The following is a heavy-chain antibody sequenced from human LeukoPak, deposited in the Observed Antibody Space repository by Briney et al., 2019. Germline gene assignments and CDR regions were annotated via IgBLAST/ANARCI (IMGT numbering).Heavy chain of an antibody. Sequence: GGSLRLSCAAAGFTFSSYAMSWVRQAPGKGLEWVSAISGSGGSTYYGDSVRGRFTISRDDSKNTLFLQMNSLRDEDTAMYFCATDGLTGRTDGTLETWGQGTLVTVSS. V-gene: IGHV3-23*01. D-gene: IGHD1-20*01. CDR1: GFTFSSYA. CDR3: ATDGLTGRTDGTLET. CDR2: ISGSGGST. J-gene: IGHJ5*02.